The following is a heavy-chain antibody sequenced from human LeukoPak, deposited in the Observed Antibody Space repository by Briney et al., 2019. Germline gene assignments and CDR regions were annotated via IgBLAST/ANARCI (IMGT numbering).Heavy chain of an antibody. J-gene: IGHJ3*02. CDR3: ARVFPRLGIALDAFDI. Sequence: GGSLRLSCTVSGFTVSSNSMSWVRQAPGKGLEWVSFIYSDNTHYSDSVKGRFTISRDNAKNSLYLQMNSLRAEDTAVYYCARVFPRLGIALDAFDIWGQGTMVTVSS. D-gene: IGHD3-16*01. V-gene: IGHV3-53*01. CDR2: IYSDNT. CDR1: GFTVSSNS.